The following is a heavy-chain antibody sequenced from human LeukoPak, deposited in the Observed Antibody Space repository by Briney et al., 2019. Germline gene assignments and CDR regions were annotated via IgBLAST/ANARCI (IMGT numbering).Heavy chain of an antibody. V-gene: IGHV3-30*03. CDR2: ISHDGVKK. CDR3: ARIVHRHRYGGGSYP. Sequence: GGSLRLSCSHSGFTFSVFSVQWGRQAPGQGLEWVAAISHDGVKKFYAESVKGRFTISRDNSKNTVFLQMNSLRGEDTAMYHCARIVHRHRYGGGSYPWGQGTLVTVSS. J-gene: IGHJ5*02. CDR1: GFTFSVFS. D-gene: IGHD2-15*01.